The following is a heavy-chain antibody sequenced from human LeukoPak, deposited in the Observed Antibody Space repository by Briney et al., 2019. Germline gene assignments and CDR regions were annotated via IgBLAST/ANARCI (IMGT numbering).Heavy chain of an antibody. CDR3: ASESQWPPGAFDI. J-gene: IGHJ3*02. CDR1: GFTVSSNY. D-gene: IGHD6-19*01. V-gene: IGHV3-66*01. CDR2: IYSGGST. Sequence: GGSLRLSCAASGFTVSSNYMSWVRQAPGKGLEWVSVIYSGGSTYYADSVKGRFTISRDNSKNTLYLQMNSLRAEDTAVYYCASESQWPPGAFDIWGQGTMVTVSS.